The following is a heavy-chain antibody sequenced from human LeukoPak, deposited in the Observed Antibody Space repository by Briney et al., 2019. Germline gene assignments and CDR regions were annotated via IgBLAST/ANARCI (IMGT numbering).Heavy chain of an antibody. CDR3: ARAGRKSRGVDIVRKKETGYYYYMDV. CDR2: ISSSGSTI. Sequence: AGGSLRLSCAASGFTFSSYEMNWVRQAPGKGLEWVSYISSSGSTIYYADSVKGRFTISRDNAKNSLYLQMNSLRAEDTAVYYCARAGRKSRGVDIVRKKETGYYYYMDVWGKGTTVTVSS. J-gene: IGHJ6*03. CDR1: GFTFSSYE. V-gene: IGHV3-48*03. D-gene: IGHD2-15*01.